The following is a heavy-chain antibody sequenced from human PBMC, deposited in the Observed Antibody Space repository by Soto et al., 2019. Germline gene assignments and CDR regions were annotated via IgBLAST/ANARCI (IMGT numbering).Heavy chain of an antibody. J-gene: IGHJ4*02. CDR2: VSGSGGST. V-gene: IGHV3-23*01. D-gene: IGHD3-10*01. Sequence: EVQLLESGGGLVQPGGSLRLSCAASGFTFSTYAMSWVRQAPGKGLEWVSAVSGSGGSTYYVDSVKGRFTISRDKSKNTLYLQLNSLRAEDTAVYYCAREVVRGVHFDYWGQGTLVTVSS. CDR1: GFTFSTYA. CDR3: AREVVRGVHFDY.